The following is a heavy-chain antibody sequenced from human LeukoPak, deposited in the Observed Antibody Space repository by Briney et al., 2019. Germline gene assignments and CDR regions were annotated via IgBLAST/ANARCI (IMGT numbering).Heavy chain of an antibody. V-gene: IGHV4-59*12. CDR3: ARGRGITIFGVPYMDV. J-gene: IGHJ6*03. CDR1: GGSISSYY. D-gene: IGHD3-3*01. CDR2: IYYSGST. Sequence: SETLSLTCTVSGGSISSYYWSWIRQPPGKGLEWIGYIYYSGSTNYNPSLKSRVTISVDTSKNQFSLKLSSVTAADTAVYYCARGRGITIFGVPYMDVWGKGTTVTVSS.